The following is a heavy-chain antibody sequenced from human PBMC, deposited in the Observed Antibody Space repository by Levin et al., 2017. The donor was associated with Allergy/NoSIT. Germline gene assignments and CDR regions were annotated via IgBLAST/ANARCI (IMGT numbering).Heavy chain of an antibody. CDR3: ARVPTVTGAY. D-gene: IGHD4-17*01. CDR1: GFTFTDYY. J-gene: IGHJ4*02. Sequence: ASVKVSCKASGFTFTDYYIHWVRQAPGQGLEWMGWINPNSGGTNYAQKFQGRVTMTRDTSISTAYMELSGLRSDDTAVYYCARVPTVTGAYWGQGTLVTVSS. V-gene: IGHV1-2*02. CDR2: INPNSGGT.